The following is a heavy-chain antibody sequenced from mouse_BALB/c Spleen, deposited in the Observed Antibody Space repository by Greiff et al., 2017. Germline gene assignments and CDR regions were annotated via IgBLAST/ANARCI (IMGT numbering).Heavy chain of an antibody. V-gene: IGHV3-2*02. J-gene: IGHJ4*01. CDR2: ISYSGST. Sequence: EVMLVESGPGLVKPSQSLSLTCTVTGYSITSDYAWNWIRQFPGNKLEWMGYISYSGSTSYNPSLKSRISITRDTSKNQFFLQLNSVTTEDTATYYCARSGDGSAAMDYWGQGTSVTVSS. D-gene: IGHD1-1*01. CDR3: ARSGDGSAAMDY. CDR1: GYSITSDYA.